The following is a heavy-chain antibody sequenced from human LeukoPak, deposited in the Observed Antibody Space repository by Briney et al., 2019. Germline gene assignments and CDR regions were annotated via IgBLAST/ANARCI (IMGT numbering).Heavy chain of an antibody. CDR3: ARGVEYSSSSGLDYYMDV. J-gene: IGHJ6*03. CDR2: INPNSGGT. CDR1: GYTFTGYY. V-gene: IGHV1-2*02. Sequence: ASVKVSCKASGYTFTGYYMHWVRQAPGQGLEWMGWINPNSGGTNYAQKLQGRVTMTTDTSTSTAYMELRSLRSDDTAVYYCARGVEYSSSSGLDYYMDVWGKGTTVTVSS. D-gene: IGHD6-6*01.